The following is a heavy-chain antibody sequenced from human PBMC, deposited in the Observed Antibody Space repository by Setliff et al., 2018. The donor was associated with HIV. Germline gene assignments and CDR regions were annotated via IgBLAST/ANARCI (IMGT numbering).Heavy chain of an antibody. CDR2: IYSDGST. CDR1: GFTVSSSY. J-gene: IGHJ4*02. V-gene: IGHV3-53*01. Sequence: LRLSCEASGFTVSSSYMAWVRQAPGKGLEWVSTIYSDGSTYHRDSVKGRFTLSRDNSKNTLFLQMNSLRAEDTAMYYCAREVYRPSSGWIRHFDLWGQGTLVTVSS. D-gene: IGHD6-19*01. CDR3: AREVYRPSSGWIRHFDL.